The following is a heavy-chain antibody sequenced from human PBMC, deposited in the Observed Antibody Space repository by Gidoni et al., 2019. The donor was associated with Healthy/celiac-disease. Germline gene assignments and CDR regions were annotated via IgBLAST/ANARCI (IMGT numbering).Heavy chain of an antibody. J-gene: IGHJ4*02. V-gene: IGHV3-33*01. Sequence: QVQLVESGGGVVQPGRSMRLSCSASGFTFSSYGMPWVRQATGKGLEWVAVIWYDGSNKYYADSVKGRFTISRDNSKNTLYLQMNSLRAEDTAVYYCARDLLPVIPEYYFDYWGQGTLVTVSS. CDR2: IWYDGSNK. CDR1: GFTFSSYG. CDR3: ARDLLPVIPEYYFDY. D-gene: IGHD2-21*01.